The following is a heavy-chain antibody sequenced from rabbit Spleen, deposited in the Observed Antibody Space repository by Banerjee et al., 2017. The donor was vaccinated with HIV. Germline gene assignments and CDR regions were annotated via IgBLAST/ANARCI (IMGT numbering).Heavy chain of an antibody. J-gene: IGHJ4*01. CDR2: IAGSSSGFT. D-gene: IGHD6-1*01. Sequence: QSLEESGGGLVQPEGSLTLTCTASGFSFSSSDYMCWVRQAPGKGLEWISCIAGSSSGFTYSATWAKGRFTCSKTSSTTVTLQMTSLTAADTATYFCVREAGYGGYGDANLWGPGTLVTVS. CDR1: GFSFSSSDY. V-gene: IGHV1S40*01. CDR3: VREAGYGGYGDANL.